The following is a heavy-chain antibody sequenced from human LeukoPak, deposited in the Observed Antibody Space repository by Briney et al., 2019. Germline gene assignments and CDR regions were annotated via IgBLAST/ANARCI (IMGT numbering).Heavy chain of an antibody. D-gene: IGHD4-17*01. J-gene: IGHJ4*02. Sequence: SETLSLTCTVSGGSTRGYYWSWIRQPPGKGLEWIGYIYYSGSTDYSPSLRSRVTISVDTSKNQFSLKLTSVTAADTAVYYCARGYVDYGNWGQGTLVTVSS. CDR3: ARGYVDYGN. CDR2: IYYSGST. V-gene: IGHV4-59*08. CDR1: GGSTRGYY.